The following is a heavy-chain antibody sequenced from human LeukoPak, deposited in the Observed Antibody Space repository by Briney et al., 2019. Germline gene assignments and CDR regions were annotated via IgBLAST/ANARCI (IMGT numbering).Heavy chain of an antibody. J-gene: IGHJ3*02. CDR3: ARRHAHPLDGDNSQFAFYI. D-gene: IGHD4-23*01. V-gene: IGHV4-59*08. CDR2: IYYSGST. Sequence: KPSETLSLTCSVSGGSSSNYYWSWIRQPPGRGLEWIGYIYYSGSTNSNASLKSRVTISVDTSKNQFSLKLSSVTAADTAVYYCARRHAHPLDGDNSQFAFYIWGQGTMVTVSS. CDR1: GGSSSNYY.